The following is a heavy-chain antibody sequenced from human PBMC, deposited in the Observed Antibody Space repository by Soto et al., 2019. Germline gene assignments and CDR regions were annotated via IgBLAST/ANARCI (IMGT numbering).Heavy chain of an antibody. CDR2: IYHSGNT. D-gene: IGHD6-6*01. CDR3: ARVGISSSDAFDI. J-gene: IGHJ3*02. V-gene: IGHV4-4*02. CDR1: GGSLYSSNW. Sequence: SETLSLTCDVSGGSLYSSNWWTWVRQTPGKGLEWIGYIYHSGNTYYNSSLKSRLTISVDTSKNQFSLKLTSVTAADTAVYYCARVGISSSDAFDIWGQGTMVTVSS.